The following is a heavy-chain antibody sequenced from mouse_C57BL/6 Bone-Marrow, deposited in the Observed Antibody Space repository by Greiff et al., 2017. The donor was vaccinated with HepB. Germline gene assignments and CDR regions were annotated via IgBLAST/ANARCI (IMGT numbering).Heavy chain of an antibody. V-gene: IGHV1-15*01. CDR3: TRRSNGDYYAMDY. CDR2: IDPETGGT. Sequence: VQRVESGAELVRPGASVTLSCKASGYTFTDYEMHWVKQTPVHGLEWIGAIDPETGGTAYNQKFKGKAILTADKSSSTAYMELRSLTSEDSAVYYCTRRSNGDYYAMDYWGQGTSVTVSS. J-gene: IGHJ4*01. D-gene: IGHD2-5*01. CDR1: GYTFTDYE.